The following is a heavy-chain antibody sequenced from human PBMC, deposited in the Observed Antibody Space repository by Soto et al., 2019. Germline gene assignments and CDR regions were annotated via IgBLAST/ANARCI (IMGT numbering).Heavy chain of an antibody. D-gene: IGHD2-21*02. CDR1: GFTFSSYG. Sequence: QVQLVESGGGVVQPGRSLRLSCAASGFTFSSYGMHWVRQAPGKGLEWVAVIWYDGSNKYYADSVKGRFTISRDNSKNTLYLQMNSLRAEDRAVYYCARAPGGDCNSLYYYYGMDVWGQGPTVTVSS. J-gene: IGHJ6*02. CDR2: IWYDGSNK. V-gene: IGHV3-33*01. CDR3: ARAPGGDCNSLYYYYGMDV.